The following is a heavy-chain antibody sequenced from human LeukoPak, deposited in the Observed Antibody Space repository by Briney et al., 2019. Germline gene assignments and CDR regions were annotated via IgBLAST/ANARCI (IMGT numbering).Heavy chain of an antibody. Sequence: SSETLSLTCTASGGSISSHYWSWIRQPPGKGLEWIGYIYFSGSTKYNPSLKSRATISVDTSKNQFSLKLSSVTAADTAVYYCARRSQGAFDIWGQGTVVTVSS. J-gene: IGHJ3*02. V-gene: IGHV4-59*11. CDR2: IYFSGST. CDR3: ARRSQGAFDI. CDR1: GGSISSHY.